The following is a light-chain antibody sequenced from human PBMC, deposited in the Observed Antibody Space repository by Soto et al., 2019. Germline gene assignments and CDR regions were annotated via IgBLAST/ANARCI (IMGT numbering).Light chain of an antibody. Sequence: IVLTQSPATLSLSPGERVTLSCRASQSIRNSLAWYQQKPGQAPRLLIYDASNRATGIPARFSGSGSGTDFTLTITRLEPEDFAMYYCQRYDSLRTFGQGTRLEIK. CDR2: DAS. J-gene: IGKJ5*01. CDR3: QRYDSLRT. CDR1: QSIRNS. V-gene: IGKV3-11*01.